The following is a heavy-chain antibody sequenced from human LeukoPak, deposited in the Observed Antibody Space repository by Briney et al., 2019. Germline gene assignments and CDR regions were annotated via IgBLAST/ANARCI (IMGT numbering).Heavy chain of an antibody. J-gene: IGHJ4*02. Sequence: GASVKVSCKASGYTFTSYGISWVRQAPGQGLEWMGWISAYNGNTNYAQKLQGRVTMTTDTSTSTAYMELRSLRSDDTAVYYCAGGQYSSSFLYFDYWGQGTLVTVSS. CDR2: ISAYNGNT. D-gene: IGHD6-6*01. CDR3: AGGQYSSSFLYFDY. CDR1: GYTFTSYG. V-gene: IGHV1-18*01.